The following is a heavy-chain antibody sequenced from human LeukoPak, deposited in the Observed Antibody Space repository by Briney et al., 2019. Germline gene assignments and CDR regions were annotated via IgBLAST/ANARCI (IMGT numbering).Heavy chain of an antibody. CDR2: INPNRGGR. V-gene: IGHV1-2*02. CDR3: AREPRRGHWFDP. Sequence: ASVKVSCKASGYTFTGYYMHWVRPAPGQGREWMGWINPNRGGRNYAQKFQGRVTMTRDRSISTAYMELSRLRSDDTAVYYCAREPRRGHWFDPWGQGTLVTVSS. CDR1: GYTFTGYY. J-gene: IGHJ5*02.